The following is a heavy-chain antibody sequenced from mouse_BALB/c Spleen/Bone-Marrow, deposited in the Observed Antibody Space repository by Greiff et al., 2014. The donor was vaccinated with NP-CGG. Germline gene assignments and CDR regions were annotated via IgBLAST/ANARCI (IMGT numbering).Heavy chain of an antibody. D-gene: IGHD2-2*01. V-gene: IGHV1-5*01. CDR3: TNGYDYYAMDY. CDR2: IYPGNSDT. CDR1: GYSFTSYW. J-gene: IGHJ4*01. Sequence: VQLQQSGTVLARPGASVKMSRKASGYSFTSYWMHWVKQRPGQGLEWIGAIYPGNSDTSYNQKFKGKAKLTAVTSASTAYMELSSLTNEDSAVYYCTNGYDYYAMDYWGQGTSVTVSS.